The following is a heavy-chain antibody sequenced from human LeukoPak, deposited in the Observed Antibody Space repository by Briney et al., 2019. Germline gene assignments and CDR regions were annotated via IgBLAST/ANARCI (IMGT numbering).Heavy chain of an antibody. CDR2: LDPEDGET. Sequence: ASVKVSCKVSGYTLTELSMHWVRQAPGKGLEWMGGLDPEDGETIYAQKFQGRVTMTEDTSTDTAYMELSSLRSEDTAVYYCATTAGGNWLKYYFDYWGQGTLVTVSS. V-gene: IGHV1-24*01. J-gene: IGHJ4*02. D-gene: IGHD3-16*01. CDR3: ATTAGGNWLKYYFDY. CDR1: GYTLTELS.